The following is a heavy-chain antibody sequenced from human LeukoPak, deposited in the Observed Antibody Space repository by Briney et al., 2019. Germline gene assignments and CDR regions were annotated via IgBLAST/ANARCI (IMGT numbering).Heavy chain of an antibody. V-gene: IGHV1-69*13. D-gene: IGHD6-19*01. Sequence: PAASVKVSCKASGGTFSSYAISWVRQDPGQGLEWMGGIIPIFGTANYAQKFQGRVTITADESTSTAYMELSSLRSEDTAVYYCARDGATAVAGTSFDYWGQGTLVTVSS. CDR2: IIPIFGTA. CDR3: ARDGATAVAGTSFDY. CDR1: GGTFSSYA. J-gene: IGHJ4*02.